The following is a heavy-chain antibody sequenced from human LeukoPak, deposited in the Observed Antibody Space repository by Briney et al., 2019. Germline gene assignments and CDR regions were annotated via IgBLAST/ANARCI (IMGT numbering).Heavy chain of an antibody. J-gene: IGHJ4*02. V-gene: IGHV5-51*01. D-gene: IGHD6-13*01. CDR1: GYRFANYW. Sequence: GESLKISCKGSGYRFANYWVGWVRQMPGKGLEWMGIIYPGDSDTRYSPSFQGQVTISADKSISTAYLQWSSLQASDTAMYYCARHVGSSDVDFWGQGTLVTVSS. CDR2: IYPGDSDT. CDR3: ARHVGSSDVDF.